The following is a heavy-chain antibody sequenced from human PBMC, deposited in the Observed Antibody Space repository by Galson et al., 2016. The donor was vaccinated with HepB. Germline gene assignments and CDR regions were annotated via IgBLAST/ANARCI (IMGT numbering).Heavy chain of an antibody. V-gene: IGHV3-30-3*01. J-gene: IGHJ4*02. D-gene: IGHD2-2*01. CDR2: MSYDGNIK. CDR3: ARDARPTASWHYFDY. CDR1: GLTFSAYA. Sequence: SLRLSCAASGLTFSAYAMHWVRQAPGKGLEWLAVMSYDGNIKQYADSVKGRFTISRHNSKKTMYLQMNSLRGDDTAVYYCARDARPTASWHYFDYWGQGTLVTVSS.